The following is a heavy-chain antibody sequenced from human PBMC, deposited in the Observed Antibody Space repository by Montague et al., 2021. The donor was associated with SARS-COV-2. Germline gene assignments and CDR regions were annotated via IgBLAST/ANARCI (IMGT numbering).Heavy chain of an antibody. D-gene: IGHD6-6*01. Sequence: CAISGDSVSNHRAAWNSLRQSSSGVLHLLGSIYFRTQWFHHYAPXVERRVTVNADASKNHFPLQLTSVPPEDSAKYFCVRPQYSNPWFFDYWGQGVQVTVSS. J-gene: IGHJ4*02. V-gene: IGHV6-1*01. CDR1: GDSVSNHRAA. CDR3: VRPQYSNPWFFDY. CDR2: IYFRTQWFH.